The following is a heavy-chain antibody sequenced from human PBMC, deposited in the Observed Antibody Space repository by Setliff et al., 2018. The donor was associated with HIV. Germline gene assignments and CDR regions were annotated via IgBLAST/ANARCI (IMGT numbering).Heavy chain of an antibody. D-gene: IGHD3-22*01. J-gene: IGHJ3*01. V-gene: IGHV1-18*04. Sequence: ASVKVSCKAAGYTFLSFGFSWVRQAPGQGFQWMGWISAYKGNTIYAQNLQGRVTMTTDTSMSTVHMELRSLTSDDTAVYYCAKADCTSSSCYSPFNAWGPGTMVTVSS. CDR3: AKADCTSSSCYSPFNA. CDR2: ISAYKGNT. CDR1: GYTFLSFG.